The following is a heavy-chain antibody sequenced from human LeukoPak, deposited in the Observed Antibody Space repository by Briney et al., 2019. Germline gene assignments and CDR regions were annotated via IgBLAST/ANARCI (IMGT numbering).Heavy chain of an antibody. J-gene: IGHJ3*02. Sequence: SETLSLTCTVSGGSISSSSYYWGWIRQPPGKGLEWIGSIYYSGSTYYNPSLKSRVTISVDTSKNQFSLKLSSVTAADTAVYYCARHQPYYDRDAFDIWGQGTMVTVSS. CDR2: IYYSGST. CDR1: GGSISSSSYY. D-gene: IGHD3-22*01. CDR3: ARHQPYYDRDAFDI. V-gene: IGHV4-39*01.